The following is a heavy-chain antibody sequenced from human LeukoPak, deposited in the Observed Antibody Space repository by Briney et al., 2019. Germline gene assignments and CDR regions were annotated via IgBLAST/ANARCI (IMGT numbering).Heavy chain of an antibody. CDR3: ARDGGWGYSYGFTFLGDYGMDV. D-gene: IGHD5-18*01. CDR1: GFTFSSYE. Sequence: PGGSLRLSCAASGFTFSSYEMNWVRQAPGKGLEWVSYISSSGSTIYYADSVKGRFTISRDNAKNSLYLQMNSLRAEDTAVYYCARDGGWGYSYGFTFLGDYGMDVWGQGTTVTVSS. J-gene: IGHJ6*02. CDR2: ISSSGSTI. V-gene: IGHV3-48*03.